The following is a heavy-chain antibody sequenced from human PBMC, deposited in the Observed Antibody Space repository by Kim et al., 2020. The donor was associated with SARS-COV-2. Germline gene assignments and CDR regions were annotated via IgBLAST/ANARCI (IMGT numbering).Heavy chain of an antibody. CDR1: GFTFDDYA. CDR2: ISWNSGSI. J-gene: IGHJ4*02. Sequence: GGSLRLSCAASGFTFDDYAMHWVRQAPGKGLEWVSGISWNSGSIGYADSVKGRFTISRDNAKNSLYLQMNSLRAEDTALYYCAAGGDYFDYWGQGTLVTV. D-gene: IGHD3-16*01. CDR3: AAGGDYFDY. V-gene: IGHV3-9*01.